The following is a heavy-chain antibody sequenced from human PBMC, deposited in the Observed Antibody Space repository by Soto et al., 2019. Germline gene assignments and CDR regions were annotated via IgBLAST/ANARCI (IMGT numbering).Heavy chain of an antibody. Sequence: QVQLQESGPGLVKPSETXXLTCTVSGXSIXSXXXSWIRQPAGKGLEWIGRIYTSGSTNYNPSLKSRVTMSVDTSKNQFSLKLSSVTAADTAVYYCARGNWFDPWGQGTLVTVSS. V-gene: IGHV4-4*07. CDR2: IYTSGST. CDR3: ARGNWFDP. CDR1: GXSIXSXX. J-gene: IGHJ5*02.